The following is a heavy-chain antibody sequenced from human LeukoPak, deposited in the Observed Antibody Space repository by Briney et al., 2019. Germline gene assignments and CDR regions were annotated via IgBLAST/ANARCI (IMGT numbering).Heavy chain of an antibody. V-gene: IGHV3-9*01. CDR1: GFTFDDYA. Sequence: GRSLRLSCAASGFTFDDYAMHWVRQAPGKGLEWVSGISWNSGSIGYADSVKGRFTISRDNAKNSLYLQMNSLRAEDTALYYCATDLSGIAVAGPFDYWGQGTLVTVSS. J-gene: IGHJ4*02. CDR3: ATDLSGIAVAGPFDY. CDR2: ISWNSGSI. D-gene: IGHD6-19*01.